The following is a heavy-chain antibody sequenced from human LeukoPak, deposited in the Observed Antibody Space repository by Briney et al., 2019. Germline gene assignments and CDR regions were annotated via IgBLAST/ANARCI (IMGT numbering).Heavy chain of an antibody. Sequence: SETLSLTCSVSGGSISNYHWSWIRQPPGKGLECTGYISNSGSTNYNPSLKSRVTISVDTSKNQFSLKLNSVTAADTAVYYCARVVALGGRSGWFDPWGQGTLVTVSA. V-gene: IGHV4-59*01. D-gene: IGHD3-3*02. J-gene: IGHJ5*02. CDR1: GGSISNYH. CDR2: ISNSGST. CDR3: ARVVALGGRSGWFDP.